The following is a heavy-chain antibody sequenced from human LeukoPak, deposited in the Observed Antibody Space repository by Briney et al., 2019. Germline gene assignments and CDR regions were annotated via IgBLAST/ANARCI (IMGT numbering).Heavy chain of an antibody. V-gene: IGHV3-48*01. D-gene: IGHD3-10*01. CDR3: ARATGLWGYGSGLDI. CDR1: GFTFSSYS. Sequence: PGGSLRLSCAASGFTFSSYSMNWVRQAPGKGLEWVSYISSSSSTIYYADSVKGRFTIPRDNAKNSLYLQMNSLRAEDTAVYYCARATGLWGYGSGLDIWGQGTMVTVSS. CDR2: ISSSSSTI. J-gene: IGHJ3*02.